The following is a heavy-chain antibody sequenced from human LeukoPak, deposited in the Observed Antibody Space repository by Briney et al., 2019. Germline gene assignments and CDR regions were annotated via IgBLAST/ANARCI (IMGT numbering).Heavy chain of an antibody. J-gene: IGHJ5*02. D-gene: IGHD1-7*01. V-gene: IGHV4-59*01. CDR1: GGSISSYY. CDR2: IYYSGST. CDR3: ARDGSTGWFDP. Sequence: SETLSLTCTVSGGSISSYYWSWIRQPPGKGLEWIGYIYYSGSTNYNPSLKSRVTISVDTSKNQFSLKLSSVTAADTAVYYCARDGSTGWFDPWGQGTLVSVSS.